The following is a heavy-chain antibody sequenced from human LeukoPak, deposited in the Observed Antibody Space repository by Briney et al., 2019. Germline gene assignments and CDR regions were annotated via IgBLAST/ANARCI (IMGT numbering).Heavy chain of an antibody. D-gene: IGHD6-13*01. Sequence: PSETLSLTCTVSGGSISSYYWSWIRQPPGKGLEWIGYIYYSGSTNYNPSLKSRVTMSVDESRNEFSLKLTSVTAADTAVYYCARFHTSSWFFDSWGQGILVTVSS. V-gene: IGHV4-59*12. J-gene: IGHJ4*02. CDR1: GGSISSYY. CDR2: IYYSGST. CDR3: ARFHTSSWFFDS.